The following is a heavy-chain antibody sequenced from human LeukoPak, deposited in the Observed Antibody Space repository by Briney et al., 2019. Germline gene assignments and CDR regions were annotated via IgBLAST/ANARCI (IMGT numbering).Heavy chain of an antibody. CDR3: ARYWGVQLWPHWYFDL. V-gene: IGHV4-59*01. CDR2: IYYSGST. D-gene: IGHD5-24*01. CDR1: GGSISSYY. Sequence: SETLSLTCTVSGGSISSYYWSWFRQTPGKGPEWIGYIYYSGSTKYNPSLKSRVTISVDRSKNQFSLKLNSVTAADTAVYYCARYWGVQLWPHWYFDLWGLGSLVTVSS. J-gene: IGHJ2*01.